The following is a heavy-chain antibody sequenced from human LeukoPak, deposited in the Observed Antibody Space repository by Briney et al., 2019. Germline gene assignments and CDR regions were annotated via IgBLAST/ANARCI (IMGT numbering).Heavy chain of an antibody. CDR2: IYYSGST. J-gene: IGHJ6*03. CDR3: ARLPTNVVGASPYYMDV. V-gene: IGHV4-59*08. Sequence: SETLSLTCTVSGGSISRYYWSWIRQPPGKGLEWIGYIYYSGSTYFNPSLRSRVTISVDTSKNQFSLKLSSVTAADTAVYYCARLPTNVVGASPYYMDVWGKGTTVTVSS. D-gene: IGHD1-26*01. CDR1: GGSISRYY.